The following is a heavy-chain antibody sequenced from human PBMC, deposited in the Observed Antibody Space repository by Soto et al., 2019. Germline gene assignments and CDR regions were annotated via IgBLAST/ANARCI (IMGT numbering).Heavy chain of an antibody. D-gene: IGHD6-19*01. J-gene: IGHJ6*02. CDR1: GGTFSSYA. CDR2: IIPIFGTA. V-gene: IGHV1-69*12. Sequence: QVQLVQSGAEVKKPGSSVKVSCKASGGTFSSYAINWVRQAPGQGLEWMGGIIPIFGTADYAQKSQGRVTITADESTSTAYMELSSLRSEDTAVYYCARAVAGGVYSYSGMDVWGQGTTVTVSS. CDR3: ARAVAGGVYSYSGMDV.